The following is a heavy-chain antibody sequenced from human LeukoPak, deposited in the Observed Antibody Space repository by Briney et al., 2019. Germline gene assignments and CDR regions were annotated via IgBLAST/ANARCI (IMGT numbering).Heavy chain of an antibody. Sequence: GASVKVSCKASGGTFISYAISWVRQAPGQGLEWMGGIIPIFGTANYAQKFQGRVTITADESTSTAYMELSSLRSEDTAVYYCARAEYYYDSSGYYRYYFDYWGQGTLVTVSS. V-gene: IGHV1-69*13. CDR2: IIPIFGTA. D-gene: IGHD3-22*01. CDR3: ARAEYYYDSSGYYRYYFDY. CDR1: GGTFISYA. J-gene: IGHJ4*02.